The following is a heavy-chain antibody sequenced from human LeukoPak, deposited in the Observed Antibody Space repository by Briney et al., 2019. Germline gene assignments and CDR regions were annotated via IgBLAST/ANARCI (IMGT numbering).Heavy chain of an antibody. CDR2: ISGSGGST. D-gene: IGHD3-10*01. J-gene: IGHJ4*02. Sequence: GGSLRLSCTVSGFTLSSYEMSWIRQAPGKGLEWVSGISGSGGSTYYADSVKGRFTISRDNSKNMLYLQMNSLRAEDTAVYYCAKDNYGSSVYWGQGTLVTVSS. V-gene: IGHV3-23*01. CDR3: AKDNYGSSVY. CDR1: GFTLSSYE.